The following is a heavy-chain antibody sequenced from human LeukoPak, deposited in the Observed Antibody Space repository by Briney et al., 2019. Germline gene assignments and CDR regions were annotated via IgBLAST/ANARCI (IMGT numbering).Heavy chain of an antibody. CDR3: AKTKYDFWSGYYPSDY. Sequence: GGSLRLSCAASGFTFSSYWMSWVRQAPGKGLEWVANIRQDGSEKYYVDSVKGRFTISRDNAKNSLYLQMNSLRAEDTAVYYCAKTKYDFWSGYYPSDYWGQGTLVTVSS. CDR1: GFTFSSYW. J-gene: IGHJ4*02. V-gene: IGHV3-7*01. CDR2: IRQDGSEK. D-gene: IGHD3-3*01.